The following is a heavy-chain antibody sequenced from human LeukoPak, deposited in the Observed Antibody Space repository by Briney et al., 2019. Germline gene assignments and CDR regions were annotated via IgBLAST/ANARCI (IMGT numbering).Heavy chain of an antibody. CDR2: ISYSGSTT. CDR3: ARAGPPAFDP. J-gene: IGHJ5*02. Sequence: PGGSLRLSCAASGFTFTNFEMNWVRQAPGKGPEWVSYISYSGSTTSYADSVKGRFTISRDNAKNSLYLQMSSLRAEDTAVYYCARAGPPAFDPWGQGTLVTVSS. CDR1: GFTFTNFE. V-gene: IGHV3-48*03.